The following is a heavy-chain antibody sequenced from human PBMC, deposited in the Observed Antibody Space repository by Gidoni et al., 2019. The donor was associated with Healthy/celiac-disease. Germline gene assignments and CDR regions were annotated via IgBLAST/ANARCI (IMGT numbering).Heavy chain of an antibody. CDR3: AKVKGYYDSSGYYPDY. CDR2: IRGSGGST. D-gene: IGHD3-22*01. V-gene: IGHV3-23*01. CDR1: GFTFCCYA. Sequence: EVQLLESGGGLVQPGGSLSLSCAASGFTFCCYAMRGVRQAPGQGLEWGSAIRGSGGSTYYADSVKGRFTISRDKSKNTLYLQMNSLRAEDTAVYYCAKVKGYYDSSGYYPDYWGQGTLVTVSS. J-gene: IGHJ4*02.